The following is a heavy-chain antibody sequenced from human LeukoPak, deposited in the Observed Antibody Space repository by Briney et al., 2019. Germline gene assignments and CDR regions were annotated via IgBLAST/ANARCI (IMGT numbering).Heavy chain of an antibody. V-gene: IGHV1-18*01. J-gene: IGHJ6*03. D-gene: IGHD6-19*01. Sequence: ASVKVSCKASGCTFTSYGISWVRQAPGQGLEWMGWISAYNGNTNYAQKLQGRVTMTTDTSTSTAYMELRSLRSDDTAVYYCARVGYSSGWPNYYYYYMDVWGKGTTVTVSS. CDR1: GCTFTSYG. CDR2: ISAYNGNT. CDR3: ARVGYSSGWPNYYYYYMDV.